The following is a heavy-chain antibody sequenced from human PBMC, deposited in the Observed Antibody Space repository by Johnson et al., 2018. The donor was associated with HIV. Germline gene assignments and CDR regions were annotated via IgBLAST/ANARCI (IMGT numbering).Heavy chain of an antibody. CDR2: IKQDGSEK. CDR1: GFTFSSYW. V-gene: IGHV3-7*01. CDR3: ARDFVSWGATTGGPFDI. D-gene: IGHD1-26*01. J-gene: IGHJ3*02. Sequence: VLLVESGGGLVQPGGSLRLSCAASGFTFSSYWMSWVRQAPGKGLEWVANIKQDGSEKYYVDSVKGRFTISRDNAKNSLYLQMNSLRAEDTAVYYCARDFVSWGATTGGPFDIWGQGTMVTVSS.